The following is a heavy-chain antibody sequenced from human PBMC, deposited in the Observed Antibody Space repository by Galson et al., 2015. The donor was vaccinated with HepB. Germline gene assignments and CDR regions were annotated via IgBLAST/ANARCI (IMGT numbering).Heavy chain of an antibody. CDR2: INSDGRST. J-gene: IGHJ4*02. Sequence: SLRLSCAASGFTFSSYWMHWVRQAPGKGLVWVSHINSDGRSTSYADSVKGRFTISRDNAKNTLYLQMNSLRAEDTAVYYCARGNGYAAFDYWGQGILVTVSS. CDR3: ARGNGYAAFDY. CDR1: GFTFSSYW. D-gene: IGHD5-12*01. V-gene: IGHV3-74*01.